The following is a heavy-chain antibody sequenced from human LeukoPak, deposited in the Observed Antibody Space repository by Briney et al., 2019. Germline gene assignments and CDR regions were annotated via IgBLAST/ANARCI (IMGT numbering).Heavy chain of an antibody. V-gene: IGHV4-30-4*08. CDR2: IYYSGST. J-gene: IGHJ5*02. D-gene: IGHD3-22*01. Sequence: SETPSLTCTVSGGSISSSSYYWSWIRQPPGKGLEWIGYIYYSGSTYYNLSLKSRVTISVDTSKNQFSLKLSSVTAADTAVYYCARVASSANWFDPWGQGTLVTVSS. CDR3: ARVASSANWFDP. CDR1: GGSISSSSYY.